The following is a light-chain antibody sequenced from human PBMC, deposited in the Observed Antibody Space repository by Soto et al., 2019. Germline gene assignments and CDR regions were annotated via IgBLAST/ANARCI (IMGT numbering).Light chain of an antibody. CDR1: QGISNY. V-gene: IGKV1-27*01. CDR2: AAS. J-gene: IGKJ1*01. CDR3: QKYNSAPWT. Sequence: DIQMTPSPSSPFVSVGDRDTITCRASQGISNYLAWYQQKPGKVPKLLIYAASTLQSGVPSRFSGSGSGTDFTLTISSLQPEDVATYYCQKYNSAPWTFCQGTKEDIK.